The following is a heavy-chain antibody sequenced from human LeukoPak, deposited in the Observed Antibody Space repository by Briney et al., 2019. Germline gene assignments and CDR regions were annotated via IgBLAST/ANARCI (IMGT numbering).Heavy chain of an antibody. CDR2: IIPIFGIA. CDR1: GGTFGSYA. V-gene: IGHV1-69*04. CDR3: ATDVTYYDSSGYTGGAFDY. Sequence: GASVKVSCKASGGTFGSYAISWVQQAPGQGLEWMGRIIPIFGIANYAQKFQGRVTITADKSTSTAYMELSSLRSEDTAVYYCATDVTYYDSSGYTGGAFDYWGQGTLVTVSS. J-gene: IGHJ4*02. D-gene: IGHD3-22*01.